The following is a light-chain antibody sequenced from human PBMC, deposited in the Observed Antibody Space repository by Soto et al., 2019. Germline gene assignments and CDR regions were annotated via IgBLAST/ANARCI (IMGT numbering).Light chain of an antibody. Sequence: QSVLTQPASVSGSPGQSITISCTGTSSDVGGYNYVSWYQQRPGKAPKLIISDVSNRPSGVSDRFSASKSGNTASQTISGLQTEDEADYYCISYTSSITYVFGTGTKVT. CDR2: DVS. CDR3: ISYTSSITYV. J-gene: IGLJ1*01. CDR1: SSDVGGYNY. V-gene: IGLV2-14*03.